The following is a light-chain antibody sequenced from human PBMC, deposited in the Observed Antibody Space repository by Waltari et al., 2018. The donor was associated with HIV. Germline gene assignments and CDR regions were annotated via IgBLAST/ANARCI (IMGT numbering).Light chain of an antibody. CDR3: SSYASGGSLL. V-gene: IGLV2-14*01. Sequence: QSALTQPASVSGSPGQSLPRSCLGSGSAIAVYNYLSWYHHPPAGAPRLVVFDTNSRPSGSPFRFAGSKSGNTASLTISGLQAEDEGIYYCSSYASGGSLLFGGGTKVTVL. J-gene: IGLJ3*02. CDR2: DTN. CDR1: GSAIAVYNY.